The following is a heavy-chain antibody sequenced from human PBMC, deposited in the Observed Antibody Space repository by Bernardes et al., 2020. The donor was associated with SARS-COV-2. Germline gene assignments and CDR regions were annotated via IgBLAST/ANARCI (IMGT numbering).Heavy chain of an antibody. CDR3: AKSLPCNGDCYSDY. D-gene: IGHD2-21*02. CDR1: GFNFTLYA. J-gene: IGHJ4*02. CDR2: ISGSGATT. Sequence: GYLSRSGAASGFNFTLYAMSWVRPAPGKGLEWLSSISGSGATTYYADSVKGRFTTFRDNSRNTVSLQMNRLRAEDTAVYYCAKSLPCNGDCYSDYWGQGTLVTVSS. V-gene: IGHV3-23*01.